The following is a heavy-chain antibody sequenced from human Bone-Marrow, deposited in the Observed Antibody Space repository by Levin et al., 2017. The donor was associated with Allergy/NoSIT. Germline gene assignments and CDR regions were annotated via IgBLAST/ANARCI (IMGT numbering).Heavy chain of an antibody. Sequence: TSETLSLTCAVSGYSISSGYYWGWIRQPPGKGLEWIGSLYHSGSTYYNPSLKSRVTISVDTSKNQFSLNLSSVTAADTAVYYCARITGVDWGQGTLVTVSS. CDR3: ARITGVD. CDR2: LYHSGST. J-gene: IGHJ1*01. V-gene: IGHV4-38-2*01. D-gene: IGHD3-16*01. CDR1: GYSISSGYY.